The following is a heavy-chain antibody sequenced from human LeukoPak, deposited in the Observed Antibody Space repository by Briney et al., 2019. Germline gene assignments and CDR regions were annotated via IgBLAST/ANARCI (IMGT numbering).Heavy chain of an antibody. J-gene: IGHJ5*02. D-gene: IGHD3-3*01. CDR2: IYTSGST. CDR3: ARSKSPDFRSGWSTDNWFDP. CDR1: GGSISSYY. V-gene: IGHV4-4*07. Sequence: SETLSLTCTVSGGSISSYYWSWIRQPAGKGLEWIGRIYTSGSTNYNPSLKSRVTMSVDTSKNQFSLKLSSVTAADTAVYYCARSKSPDFRSGWSTDNWFDPWGQGTLVTVSS.